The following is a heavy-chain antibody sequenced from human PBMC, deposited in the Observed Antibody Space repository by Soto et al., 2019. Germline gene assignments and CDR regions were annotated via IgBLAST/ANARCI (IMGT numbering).Heavy chain of an antibody. D-gene: IGHD6-19*01. CDR3: ARGFGSIAVAGGRPYGMDV. CDR2: IIPIFGTA. CDR1: GGTFSSYA. J-gene: IGHJ6*02. V-gene: IGHV1-69*06. Sequence: QVQLVQSGAEVKKPGSSVKVSCKASGGTFSSYAISWVRQAPGQGLEWMGGIIPIFGTANYAQKFQGRVTIPADKSTSTAYMELSSLRCEDTAVYYCARGFGSIAVAGGRPYGMDVWGQGTTVTGSS.